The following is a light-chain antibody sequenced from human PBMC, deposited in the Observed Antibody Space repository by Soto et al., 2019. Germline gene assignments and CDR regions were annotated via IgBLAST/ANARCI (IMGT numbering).Light chain of an antibody. J-gene: IGLJ3*02. CDR1: TNDVGAYNY. CDR2: DVN. CDR3: CSYLGTDTPTWV. Sequence: QSALTQPRSVSGSPGQSVTIFCSGTTNDVGAYNYVSWYQQLPGKAPKLMIYDVNKRPSGVPDRFSGSKSGNTASLTISGLQAEDEGAYYCCSYLGTDTPTWVFGGGTQLTVL. V-gene: IGLV2-11*01.